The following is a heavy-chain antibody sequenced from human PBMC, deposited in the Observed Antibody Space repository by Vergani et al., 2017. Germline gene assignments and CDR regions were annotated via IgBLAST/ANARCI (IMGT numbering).Heavy chain of an antibody. CDR3: ARLGYYSGSYEDAFDI. D-gene: IGHD1-26*01. J-gene: IGHJ3*02. CDR1: GGSFSGYY. V-gene: IGHV4-34*01. CDR2: INHSGST. Sequence: QVQLQQWGAGLLKPSETLSLTCAVYGGSFSGYYWSWIRQPPGKGLEWIGEINHSGSTNYNPSLKSRVTISVDTAKNQFSLKLSSVTAADTAVYYCARLGYYSGSYEDAFDIWGQGTMVTVSS.